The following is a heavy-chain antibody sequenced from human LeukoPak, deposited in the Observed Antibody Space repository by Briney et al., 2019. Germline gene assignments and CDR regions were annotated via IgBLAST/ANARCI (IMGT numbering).Heavy chain of an antibody. V-gene: IGHV1-2*02. CDR2: IKPDSGDT. CDR3: ARFAQDWGTFDN. D-gene: IGHD7-27*01. J-gene: IGHJ4*02. CDR1: GYTFTGYY. Sequence: ASLKVSCKSSGYTFTGYYIHWVRQAPGQGLEWMGWIKPDSGDTNYVQRFQGRVTMTRDTSISTAYMELSSLRSDDTAVYYCARFAQDWGTFDNWGQGTLVTVSS.